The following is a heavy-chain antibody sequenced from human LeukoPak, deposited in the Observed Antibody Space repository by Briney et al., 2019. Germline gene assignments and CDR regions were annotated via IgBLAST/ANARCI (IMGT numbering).Heavy chain of an antibody. V-gene: IGHV3-23*01. CDR2: ISGSGGST. Sequence: GGSLRLSCAASGFTFSGYAMSWVRQAPGKGLEWVSAISGSGGSTYYTDSVKGRFTISRDNSKKTLHLQMNSLTAEDTAVYYCAKVRDYDILTGYFPYYFDYWGQGTLVTVSS. D-gene: IGHD3-9*01. CDR1: GFTFSGYA. CDR3: AKVRDYDILTGYFPYYFDY. J-gene: IGHJ4*02.